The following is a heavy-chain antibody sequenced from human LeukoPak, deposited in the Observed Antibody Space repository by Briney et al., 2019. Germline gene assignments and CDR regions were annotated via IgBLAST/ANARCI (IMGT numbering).Heavy chain of an antibody. CDR3: ARRNYYGSGSYYA. V-gene: IGHV4-39*01. D-gene: IGHD3-10*01. CDR1: GGSITSGVSY. Sequence: SETLSLTCTVSGGSITSGVSYWGWIRQPPGEGLEWIASVFYSGSTYYNPSLKSRVTISVDTSKNQFSLRLSSVTAADTAVYYCARRNYYGSGSYYAWGQGALVTVSS. J-gene: IGHJ5*02. CDR2: VFYSGST.